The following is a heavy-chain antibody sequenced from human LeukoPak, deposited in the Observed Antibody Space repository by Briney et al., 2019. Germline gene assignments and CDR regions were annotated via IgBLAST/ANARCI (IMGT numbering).Heavy chain of an antibody. Sequence: PGRSLRLSRVASGFTFSRYGMQWVRQAPRKGLEWVAVIWYDGSNKCYADSVKGRFTISRDTSKNTLYLQMDSLRAEDTAVYYCASGDTTGYSGDAFNMWGQGTMVTVSS. CDR2: IWYDGSNK. CDR1: GFTFSRYG. CDR3: ASGDTTGYSGDAFNM. V-gene: IGHV3-33*01. D-gene: IGHD3-22*01. J-gene: IGHJ3*02.